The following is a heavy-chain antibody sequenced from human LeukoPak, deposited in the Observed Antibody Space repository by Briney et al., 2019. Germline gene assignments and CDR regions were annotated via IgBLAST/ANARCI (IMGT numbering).Heavy chain of an antibody. V-gene: IGHV3-30*02. CDR2: TRPDGIGG. CDR1: GFTFSNSG. CDR3: AKGRTISDF. J-gene: IGHJ4*02. D-gene: IGHD2-21*01. Sequence: GGSLRLSCVASGFTFSNSGIHWVRQAPAKGLEWVAYTRPDGIGGYYGDSVRGRFTVSRDNSQNTVYLQMNSLRAEDTAVYYCAKGRTISDFWGQGILVTVSS.